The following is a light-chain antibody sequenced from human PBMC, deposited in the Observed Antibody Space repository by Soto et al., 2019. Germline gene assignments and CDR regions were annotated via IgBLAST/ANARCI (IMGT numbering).Light chain of an antibody. CDR1: QSISIL. CDR2: DAT. CDR3: QQYNNWPRT. Sequence: EIVMTQSPATLSVSLGERATLSCRASQSISILLAWYQQKPGKAPRLLIHDATTTATGIPSRFSGSWSGTKFTLSLCSLQSEDFALYYCQQYNNWPRTFGQGTKV. V-gene: IGKV3-15*01. J-gene: IGKJ1*01.